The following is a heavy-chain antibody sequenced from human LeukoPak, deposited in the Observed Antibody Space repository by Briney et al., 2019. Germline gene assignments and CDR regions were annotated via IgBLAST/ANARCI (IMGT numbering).Heavy chain of an antibody. J-gene: IGHJ5*02. CDR2: INSDGSST. D-gene: IGHD3-3*01. V-gene: IGHV3-74*01. CDR1: GFTFSSYW. Sequence: GGSLRLSCAASGFTFSSYWMHWVRQAPGKGLVWVSRINSDGSSTTYADSVKGRFTISRDNAKNTLYLQMNSLRAEDTAVYYCARVNYDFWSFLTWGQGTLVTVS. CDR3: ARVNYDFWSFLT.